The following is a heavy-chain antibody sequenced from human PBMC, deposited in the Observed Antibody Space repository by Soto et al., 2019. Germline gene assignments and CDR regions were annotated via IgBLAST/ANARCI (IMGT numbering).Heavy chain of an antibody. CDR1: GGSFSGYY. Sequence: SETLSLTCAVYGGSFSGYYWSWIRQPPGKGLEWIGEINHSGSTNYNPSLKSRVTISVDTSKNQFSLKLSSVTAADTAVYYCARSPRGTMIAGLFDYWGQGTLVTVSS. V-gene: IGHV4-34*01. CDR3: ARSPRGTMIAGLFDY. J-gene: IGHJ4*02. CDR2: INHSGST. D-gene: IGHD3-22*01.